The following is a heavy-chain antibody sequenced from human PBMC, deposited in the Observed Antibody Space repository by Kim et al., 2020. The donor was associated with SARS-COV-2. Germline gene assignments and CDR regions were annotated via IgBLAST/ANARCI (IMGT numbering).Heavy chain of an antibody. CDR3: ARVLSGWASDY. CDR2: ISSSSSYT. D-gene: IGHD6-19*01. J-gene: IGHJ4*02. CDR1: GFTFSDYY. Sequence: GGSLRLSCAASGFTFSDYYMSWIRQAPGKGLEWVSYISSSSSYTNYADSVKGRFTISRDNAKNSLYLQMNSLRAEDTAVYYCARVLSGWASDYWGQGTLVTVSS. V-gene: IGHV3-11*06.